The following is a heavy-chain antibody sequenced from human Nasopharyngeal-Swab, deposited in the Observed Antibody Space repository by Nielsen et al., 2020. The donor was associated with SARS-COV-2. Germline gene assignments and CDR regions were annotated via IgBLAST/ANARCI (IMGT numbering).Heavy chain of an antibody. D-gene: IGHD5-24*01. CDR1: GFTFGDYA. Sequence: GESLKISCTASGFTFGDYAMNWFRQAPGKGLEWVGFIRSKAYGGTTEYAASVKGRFTISRDDSKSIAYLQMNSLKTEDTAVYYCTRARGATIRFADYWGQGTLVTVSS. CDR3: TRARGATIRFADY. J-gene: IGHJ4*02. CDR2: IRSKAYGGTT. V-gene: IGHV3-49*03.